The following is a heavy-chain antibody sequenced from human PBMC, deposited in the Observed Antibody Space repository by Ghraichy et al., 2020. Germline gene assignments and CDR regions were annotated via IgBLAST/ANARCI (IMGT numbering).Heavy chain of an antibody. V-gene: IGHV4-34*01. CDR2: INHSGST. CDR1: GGSFSGYY. Sequence: SETLSLTCAVYGGSFSGYYWSWIRQPPGKGLEWIGEINHSGSTNYNPSLKSRVTISVDTSKNQFSLKLSSVTAADTAVYYCASRPRGYYDSSGYYGFDYWGQGTLVTVSS. D-gene: IGHD3-22*01. J-gene: IGHJ4*02. CDR3: ASRPRGYYDSSGYYGFDY.